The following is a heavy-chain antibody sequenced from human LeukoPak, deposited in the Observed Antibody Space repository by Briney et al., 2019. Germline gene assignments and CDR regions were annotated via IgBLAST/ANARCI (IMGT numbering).Heavy chain of an antibody. V-gene: IGHV3-30*02. CDR2: IWYDGSNK. CDR1: GFTFSSYG. CDR3: AKPLGSSGWYYFDY. J-gene: IGHJ4*02. Sequence: PGGSLRLSCAASGFTFSSYGMHWVRQAPGKGLKWVAVIWYDGSNKYYADSVKGRFTISRDNSKNTLYLQMNSLRAEDTAVYYCAKPLGSSGWYYFDYWGQGTLVTVSS. D-gene: IGHD6-19*01.